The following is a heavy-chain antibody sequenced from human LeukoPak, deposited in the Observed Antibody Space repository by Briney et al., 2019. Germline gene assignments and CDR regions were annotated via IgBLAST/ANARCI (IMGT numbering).Heavy chain of an antibody. CDR1: GFTFSSYG. D-gene: IGHD3-3*01. CDR3: ARDAITIFGVIPRNYGRMDV. Sequence: SGGSLRLSCAASGFTFSSYGMHWVRQAPGKGLEWVAFIRYDGSNKYYADSVKGRFTISRDNSKNTLYLQMNSLRAEDTAVYYCARDAITIFGVIPRNYGRMDVWGKGTTVTVSS. CDR2: IRYDGSNK. J-gene: IGHJ6*04. V-gene: IGHV3-30*02.